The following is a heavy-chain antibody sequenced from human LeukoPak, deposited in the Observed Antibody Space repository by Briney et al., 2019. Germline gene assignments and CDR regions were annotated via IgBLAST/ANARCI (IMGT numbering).Heavy chain of an antibody. D-gene: IGHD2-15*01. Sequence: EASVTVSCKTSVYTFTIYGISWVRQAPGQVLECMGLISAYGNTNYAQNLQGIVTMTTDTSTSTAYMVLRSLRSDDTAVYYCARGIIGYYFDYWGQGTLVTVSS. J-gene: IGHJ4*02. CDR1: VYTFTIYG. CDR2: ISAYGNT. CDR3: ARGIIGYYFDY. V-gene: IGHV1-18*01.